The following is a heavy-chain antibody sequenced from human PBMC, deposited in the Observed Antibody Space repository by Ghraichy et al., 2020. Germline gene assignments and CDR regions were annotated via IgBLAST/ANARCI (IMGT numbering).Heavy chain of an antibody. Sequence: SQTLSLTCAVYGGSFSGYYWSWIRQPPGKGLEWIGEINHSGSTNYNPSLKSRVTISVDTSKNQFSLKLSSVTAADTAVYYCARVRYCSSTSCYWGWYFDLWGRGTLVTVSS. CDR1: GGSFSGYY. D-gene: IGHD2-2*01. CDR3: ARVRYCSSTSCYWGWYFDL. V-gene: IGHV4-34*01. J-gene: IGHJ2*01. CDR2: INHSGST.